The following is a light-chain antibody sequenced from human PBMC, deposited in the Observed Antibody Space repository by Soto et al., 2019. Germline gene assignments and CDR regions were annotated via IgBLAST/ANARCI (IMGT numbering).Light chain of an antibody. Sequence: EIVLTQSPATLSLSPGERATLSCRASQSVSSYLAWYQQKPGQAPRLLISDASNRATGIPARFSGSGSGTDFTLTISSLEPEDFAVYHCLQRTDWPPVYTFGQGTKLEIK. V-gene: IGKV3-11*01. J-gene: IGKJ2*01. CDR3: LQRTDWPPVYT. CDR1: QSVSSY. CDR2: DAS.